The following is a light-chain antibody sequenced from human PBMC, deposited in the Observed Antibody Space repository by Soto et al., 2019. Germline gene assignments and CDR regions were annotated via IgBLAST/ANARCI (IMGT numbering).Light chain of an antibody. V-gene: IGKV1-9*01. CDR1: QGIGTY. J-gene: IGKJ1*01. Sequence: QLTQSTSSLSASVGDRVTGTCRASQGIGTYLVWYQQKSGKAPTVLIYASSTLQTGVPSRFSGSGSGTDFSPTISSLHPEDVATYYCQQVDSYPRTFGQGTKVDIK. CDR3: QQVDSYPRT. CDR2: ASS.